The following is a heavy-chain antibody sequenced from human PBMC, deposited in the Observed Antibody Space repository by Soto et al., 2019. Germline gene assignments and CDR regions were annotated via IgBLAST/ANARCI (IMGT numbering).Heavy chain of an antibody. CDR3: AHKGPEDWPLDY. J-gene: IGHJ4*02. Sequence: QITLKESGPTLVRPTQTLTLTCAFSGFSLSTSGVGVGWIRQPPGKALEWLAVIYWDASKHYSPSLRSRLTITKDTSKIQVVLTMTNMDPMDTGTYYCAHKGPEDWPLDYWGQGTLVTVSS. CDR2: IYWDASK. V-gene: IGHV2-5*02. CDR1: GFSLSTSGVG. D-gene: IGHD3-9*01.